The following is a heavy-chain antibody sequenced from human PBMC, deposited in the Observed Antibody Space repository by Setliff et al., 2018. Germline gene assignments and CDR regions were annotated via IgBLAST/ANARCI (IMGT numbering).Heavy chain of an antibody. V-gene: IGHV1-18*01. D-gene: IGHD4-17*01. J-gene: IGHJ3*02. Sequence: ASVKVSCKAYGYIFTTYGISWVRQAPGQGLQWMGWISAYNGKTNYAQKLQGRVTMTTDTPTRTAYMELRSLRSDDTAVYYCARGSYGDLRRGHDAFDIWGQGTMVTVSS. CDR1: GYIFTTYG. CDR3: ARGSYGDLRRGHDAFDI. CDR2: ISAYNGKT.